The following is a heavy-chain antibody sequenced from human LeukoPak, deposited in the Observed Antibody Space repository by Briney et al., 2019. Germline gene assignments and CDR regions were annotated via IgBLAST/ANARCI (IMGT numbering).Heavy chain of an antibody. Sequence: ASETLSLTCTVSGGSISSSSYYWSWIRQPPGKGLEWIGYIYDSGSANYNPSLQTRVTISVDTSKNQFSLKLSSVTAADTAVYYCARHLERLGPHDCWGQGTLVTVSS. J-gene: IGHJ4*02. CDR1: GGSISSSSYY. V-gene: IGHV4-61*05. D-gene: IGHD3-3*01. CDR3: ARHLERLGPHDC. CDR2: IYDSGSA.